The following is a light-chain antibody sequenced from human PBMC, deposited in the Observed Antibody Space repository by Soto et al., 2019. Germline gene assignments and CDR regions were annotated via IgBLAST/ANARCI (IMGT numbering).Light chain of an antibody. CDR3: GTWDSSLSVFV. CDR2: EDN. CDR1: SSKIGKNY. V-gene: IGLV1-51*02. J-gene: IGLJ1*01. Sequence: QSVLTQPPSVSAAPGQKVTFSCSGSSSKIGKNYVSWYQQVPGTAPKLLIYEDNKRRSGIPDRFSGSKSGTSATLGITGLQTGDEADYYCGTWDSSLSVFVFGTGTKLTVL.